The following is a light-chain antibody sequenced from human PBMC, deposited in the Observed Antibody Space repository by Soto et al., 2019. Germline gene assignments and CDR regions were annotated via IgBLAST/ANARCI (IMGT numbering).Light chain of an antibody. J-gene: IGKJ2*01. CDR1: QSVSSSY. Sequence: EIVLTQSPGTLSLSPGERATLSCRASQSVSSSYLAWYQQKPGQAPRLLIYGASSRATGIPDRFSGSGSGTDFTLTIGRLEPEDFAMYYCQQYGSSPQYTFGQGTKLEIK. V-gene: IGKV3-20*01. CDR3: QQYGSSPQYT. CDR2: GAS.